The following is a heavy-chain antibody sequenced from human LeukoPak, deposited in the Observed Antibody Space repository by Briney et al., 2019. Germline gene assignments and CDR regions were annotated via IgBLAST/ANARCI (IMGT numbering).Heavy chain of an antibody. CDR2: ISSSGSTI. D-gene: IGHD5-24*01. Sequence: GGSLRLPCAASGFTFSDYYMSWIRQAPGKGLEWVSYISSSGSTIYYADSVKGRFTISRDNAKNSLYLQMNSLRAEDTAVYYCARELPAVEMATVFDYWGQGTLVTVSS. CDR1: GFTFSDYY. CDR3: ARELPAVEMATVFDY. V-gene: IGHV3-11*01. J-gene: IGHJ4*02.